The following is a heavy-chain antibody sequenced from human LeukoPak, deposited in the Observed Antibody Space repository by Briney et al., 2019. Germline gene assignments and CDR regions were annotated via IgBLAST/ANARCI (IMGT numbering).Heavy chain of an antibody. CDR3: AKGEYDYVWGSYRCPDY. V-gene: IGHV3-9*01. J-gene: IGHJ4*02. Sequence: GRSLRLSCAASGFTFDDYAMHWVRQAPGKGLEWVSGISWNSRSIGYADSVKGRFTISRDNAKNSLYLQMNSLRAEDTALYYCAKGEYDYVWGSYRCPDYWGQGTLVTVSS. CDR2: ISWNSRSI. CDR1: GFTFDDYA. D-gene: IGHD3-16*02.